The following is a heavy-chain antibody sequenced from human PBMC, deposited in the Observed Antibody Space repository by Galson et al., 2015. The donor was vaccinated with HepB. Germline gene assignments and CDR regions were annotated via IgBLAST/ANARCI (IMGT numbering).Heavy chain of an antibody. CDR1: GFTFSSYG. V-gene: IGHV3-30*18. J-gene: IGHJ4*02. D-gene: IGHD1-1*01. Sequence: SLRLSCAASGFTFSSYGMHWVRQAPGKGLEWVAFISYDGSDKYSADSVKGRFTISRDNSKNTLYLQMNSLRGEDTAVYYCAKGDNFFDHWGQGTLVTVSS. CDR3: AKGDNFFDH. CDR2: ISYDGSDK.